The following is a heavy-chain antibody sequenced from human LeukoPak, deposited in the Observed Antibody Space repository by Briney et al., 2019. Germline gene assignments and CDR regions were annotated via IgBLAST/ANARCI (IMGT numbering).Heavy chain of an antibody. Sequence: GGSLRLSCAVSGFTFSTYWMHWVRQAPGKGLVWVSLTNRDGSTTGYADSVKGRYGISRDNAQNTLYLQMNSLGAEDTAVYFCARGSLAGAGLYAFDIWGRGTMLTVSS. CDR1: GFTFSTYW. J-gene: IGHJ3*02. V-gene: IGHV3-74*01. CDR3: ARGSLAGAGLYAFDI. D-gene: IGHD1-26*01. CDR2: TNRDGSTT.